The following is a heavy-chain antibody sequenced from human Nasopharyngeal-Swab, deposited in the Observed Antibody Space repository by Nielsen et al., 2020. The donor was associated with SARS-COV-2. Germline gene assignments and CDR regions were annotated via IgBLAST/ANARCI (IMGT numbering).Heavy chain of an antibody. CDR3: ARGHPGVYYFDS. D-gene: IGHD3-10*01. Sequence: GESLKISCKGSGYSFTSYWIGWVRQMPGRDMEWMVIIYPDDSDTIYSPSFQGQVTISADKSINTAYLQFSSLKASDTAIYYCARGHPGVYYFDSWGQGTLVTVSS. CDR1: GYSFTSYW. V-gene: IGHV5-51*01. J-gene: IGHJ4*02. CDR2: IYPDDSDT.